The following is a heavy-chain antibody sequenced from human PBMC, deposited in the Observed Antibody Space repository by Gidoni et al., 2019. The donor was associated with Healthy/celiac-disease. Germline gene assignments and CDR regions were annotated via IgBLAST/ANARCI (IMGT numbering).Heavy chain of an antibody. CDR2: IYYSGRT. V-gene: IGHV4-59*08. Sequence: VQLQESVQGLVKPSEAMKLSCTVSGCSISSYYWCWIRQPPGKGLEWIGYIYYSGRTNYNPSLKSRVTISVTTSKNPFSLKLSSVTAAHTAVYYCARFSYYGSGSDAFDIWGQGTMVTVSS. CDR1: GCSISSYY. J-gene: IGHJ3*02. D-gene: IGHD3-10*01. CDR3: ARFSYYGSGSDAFDI.